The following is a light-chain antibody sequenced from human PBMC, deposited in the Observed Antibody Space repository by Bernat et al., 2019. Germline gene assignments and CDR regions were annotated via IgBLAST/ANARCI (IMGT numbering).Light chain of an antibody. CDR3: FSYVGSYTVI. CDR1: NTDVGSYNL. J-gene: IGLJ2*01. Sequence: QSALTQPASVSGSPGQSITISCTVTNTDVGSYNLVSWYQQHPGKAPKLMIYEDSKRPSGVSNRFSGSKSVNTASLTISGLQAEDEADYYCFSYVGSYTVIFGGGTKLTVL. V-gene: IGLV2-23*01. CDR2: EDS.